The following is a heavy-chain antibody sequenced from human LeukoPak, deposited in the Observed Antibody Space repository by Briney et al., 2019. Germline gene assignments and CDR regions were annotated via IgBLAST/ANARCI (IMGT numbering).Heavy chain of an antibody. CDR1: GFTVSSYY. CDR2: IYTGGGR. J-gene: IGHJ5*02. V-gene: IGHV3-53*03. CDR3: VRGRERVAATNNWFDP. D-gene: IGHD2-15*01. Sequence: GGSLRLSCAASGFTVSSYYMNWVRQAPGKELEWVSVIYTGGGRYYADSVKGRFTISRDNARKSVYLQMNSLRVEDTAVYYCVRGRERVAATNNWFDPWGQGTLVTVSS.